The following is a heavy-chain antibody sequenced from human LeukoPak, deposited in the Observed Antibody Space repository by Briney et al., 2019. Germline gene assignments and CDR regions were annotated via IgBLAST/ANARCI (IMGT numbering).Heavy chain of an antibody. J-gene: IGHJ6*03. CDR1: EYTFTSYD. CDR2: MNPNSGNT. Sequence: ASVKVSCKASEYTFTSYDINWVRQATGQGLEWMGWMNPNSGNTVYAQKFQGRVTMTRDTSISTAYMELSSLRSEDTAMYYCARATWTVGTIYYYYYMDVWGKGTTVTVSS. CDR3: ARATWTVGTIYYYYYMDV. D-gene: IGHD1-7*01. V-gene: IGHV1-8*01.